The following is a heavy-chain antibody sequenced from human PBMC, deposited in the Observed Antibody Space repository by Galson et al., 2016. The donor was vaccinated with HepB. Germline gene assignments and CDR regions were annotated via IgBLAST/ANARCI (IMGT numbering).Heavy chain of an antibody. CDR1: GDSVSSNKVV. CDR2: TYLRAMWYN. J-gene: IGHJ5*02. V-gene: IGHV6-1*01. D-gene: IGHD1-14*01. Sequence: CAISGDSVSSNKVVWNWIRQSPSRGLEWLGRTYLRAMWYNDYASSVRSRITINPDISKNQFSLQLNSVTPGDTAVYYCARGVTTQAGWNWFDPWGQGTLVTVSS. CDR3: ARGVTTQAGWNWFDP.